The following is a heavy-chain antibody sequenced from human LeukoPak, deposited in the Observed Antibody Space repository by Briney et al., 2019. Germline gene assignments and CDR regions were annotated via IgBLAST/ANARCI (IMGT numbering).Heavy chain of an antibody. V-gene: IGHV3-48*03. CDR3: ARDSSEVTIDY. J-gene: IGHJ4*02. D-gene: IGHD4-17*01. CDR2: ISSSGSTI. CDR1: GFTFDDYA. Sequence: GRSLRLSCAASGFTFDDYAMNWVRQAPGKGLEWVSYISSSGSTIYYADSVKGRFTISRGNAKNSLYLQMNSLRAEDTAVYYCARDSSEVTIDYWGQGTLVTVSS.